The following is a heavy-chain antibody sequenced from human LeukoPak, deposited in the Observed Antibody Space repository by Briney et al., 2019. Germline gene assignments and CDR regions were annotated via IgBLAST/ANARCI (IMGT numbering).Heavy chain of an antibody. CDR3: ARDPPGVRYGRPIFDF. D-gene: IGHD2-8*01. CDR2: INPNSGGT. CDR1: GYTFTSYG. V-gene: IGHV1-2*02. Sequence: ASVKVSCKASGYTFTSYGISWVRQAPGQGLEWMGWINPNSGGTNYAQKFQGRVTMTRDTSISTAYMELSRLRSDDTAVYYCARDPPGVRYGRPIFDFWGQGTLVTVSS. J-gene: IGHJ4*02.